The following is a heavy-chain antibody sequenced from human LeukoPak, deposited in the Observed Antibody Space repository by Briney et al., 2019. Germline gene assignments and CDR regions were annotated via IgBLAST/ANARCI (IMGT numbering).Heavy chain of an antibody. D-gene: IGHD3-3*01. CDR1: GGSISSYY. J-gene: IGHJ6*03. V-gene: IGHV4-4*07. CDR3: ARDQVDFWSGYSPSGYMDV. Sequence: PSETLSLTCTVSGGSISSYYWSWIRQPAGKGLEWIGRIYTSGSTNYNPSLKSRVTISVDESKNQFSLKLSSVTAADTAVYYCARDQVDFWSGYSPSGYMDVWGKGTTVTVSS. CDR2: IYTSGST.